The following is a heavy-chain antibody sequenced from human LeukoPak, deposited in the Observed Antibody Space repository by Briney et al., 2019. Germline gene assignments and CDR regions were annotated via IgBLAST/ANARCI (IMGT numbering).Heavy chain of an antibody. Sequence: PGGSLKLSCAASGFTFSGSAMHWVRQASGKGLEWVGRIRGKANSYATAYAASVKGRFTISRDDSKNTAYLQMNSLKTEDTAVYYCTREYYYDSSGYYYYYYYMDVWGKGTTVTVSS. CDR1: GFTFSGSA. V-gene: IGHV3-73*01. D-gene: IGHD3-22*01. CDR3: TREYYYDSSGYYYYYYYMDV. CDR2: IRGKANSYAT. J-gene: IGHJ6*03.